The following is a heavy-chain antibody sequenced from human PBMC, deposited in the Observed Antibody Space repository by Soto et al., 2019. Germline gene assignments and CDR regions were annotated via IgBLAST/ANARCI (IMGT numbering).Heavy chain of an antibody. CDR2: IVVGSGNT. V-gene: IGHV1-58*01. CDR3: AADPYTFWSGYLAYYYYGMDV. J-gene: IGHJ6*02. Sequence: GASVKVSCKASGFTFANSAVQWVRQARGQRLEWIGWIVVGSGNTNFAQKFQERVTITRDMSTGTAFMELSSLRSEDTAVYYCAADPYTFWSGYLAYYYYGMDVWGRGTTVTVSS. CDR1: GFTFANSA. D-gene: IGHD3-3*01.